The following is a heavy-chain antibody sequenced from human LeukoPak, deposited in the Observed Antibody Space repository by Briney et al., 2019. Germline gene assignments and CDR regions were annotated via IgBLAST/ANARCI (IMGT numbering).Heavy chain of an antibody. CDR3: ARGHYGLDV. J-gene: IGHJ6*02. Sequence: GGSLRLSCAASGFTFSDYYMTWIRLAPGKGLEWVSYISTSGDYTNYADSVMGRYTMSRDNARNSLYLQMSSLRDEGTAVYYCARGHYGLDVWGQGTTVTVSS. V-gene: IGHV3-11*05. CDR2: ISTSGDYT. CDR1: GFTFSDYY.